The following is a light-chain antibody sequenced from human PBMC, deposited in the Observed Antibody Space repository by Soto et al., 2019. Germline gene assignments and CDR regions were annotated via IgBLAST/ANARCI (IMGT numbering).Light chain of an antibody. J-gene: IGKJ3*01. V-gene: IGKV3-20*01. CDR2: GAS. CDR3: QHYDSSPFT. CDR1: QSVSSNY. Sequence: EIVLTQSPGTLSLSPGERATLSCRASQSVSSNYLAWYQQKPGHAPRLLIYGASSRATGIPDRFSGSGSGTDFTLTISRLEPEDFAVYYCQHYDSSPFTFGPGTKVDIK.